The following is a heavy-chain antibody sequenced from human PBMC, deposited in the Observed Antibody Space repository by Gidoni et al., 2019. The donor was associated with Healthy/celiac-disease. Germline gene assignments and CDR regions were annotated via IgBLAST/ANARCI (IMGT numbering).Heavy chain of an antibody. CDR2: IIPIVGKA. J-gene: IGHJ4*02. D-gene: IGHD2-2*01. Sequence: QVQLVQSGAEVKKPGSSVQVSCKASGGTFSSYAISWVRQAPGQGLEWMGGIIPIVGKANYAQKVQGRVTITADESTSTAYMELSSLRAEDTAVYYGARQTDVPAAIDYWGQGTLVTVSS. V-gene: IGHV1-69*01. CDR1: GGTFSSYA. CDR3: ARQTDVPAAIDY.